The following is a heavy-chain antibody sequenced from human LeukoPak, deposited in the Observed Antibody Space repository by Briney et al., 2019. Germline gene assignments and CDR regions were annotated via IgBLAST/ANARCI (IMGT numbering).Heavy chain of an antibody. CDR2: INWNGGST. CDR3: ARLGDTTVTTEIDY. J-gene: IGHJ4*02. CDR1: GFTFEDYG. D-gene: IGHD4-17*01. Sequence: GGSLRLSCAASGFTFEDYGMSWVRQAQGKGLEWASGINWNGGSTGYADSVKGRFTISRDNAKNSLYLQMNSLRAEDTALYYCARLGDTTVTTEIDYWGQGTLVTVSS. V-gene: IGHV3-20*04.